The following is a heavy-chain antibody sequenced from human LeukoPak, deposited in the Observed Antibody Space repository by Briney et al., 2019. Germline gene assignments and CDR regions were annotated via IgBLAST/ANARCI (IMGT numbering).Heavy chain of an antibody. CDR2: IYPGDSDT. Sequence: GESLKISCKGSGYSFTSYWIGWVRQVPGKGLEWMGIIYPGDSDTRYSPSFQGQVTISADKSISTAYLQWSSLKASDTAMYYCARAVDDYIWGSYRHYYFDYWGQGTLVTVSS. D-gene: IGHD3-16*02. CDR1: GYSFTSYW. J-gene: IGHJ4*02. CDR3: ARAVDDYIWGSYRHYYFDY. V-gene: IGHV5-51*01.